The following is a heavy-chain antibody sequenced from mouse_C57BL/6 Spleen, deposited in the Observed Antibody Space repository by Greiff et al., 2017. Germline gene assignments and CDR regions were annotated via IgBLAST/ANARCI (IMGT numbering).Heavy chain of an antibody. CDR2: IDPSDSET. V-gene: IGHV1-52*01. D-gene: IGHD3-2*01. Sequence: VQLQQPGAELVRPGSSVKLSCKASGYTFTSYWMHWVKQRPIQGLEWIGNIDPSDSETHYNQKFKDKATLTVDKSSSTAYMQLSSLTSEDSAVYYCARRRGDRGDYYAMDYWGQGTSVTVSS. CDR1: GYTFTSYW. CDR3: ARRRGDRGDYYAMDY. J-gene: IGHJ4*01.